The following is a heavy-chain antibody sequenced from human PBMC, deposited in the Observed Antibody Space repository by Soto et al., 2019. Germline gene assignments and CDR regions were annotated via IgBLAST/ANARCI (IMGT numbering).Heavy chain of an antibody. CDR3: AKGLLAYCGGGCYSDAFDI. Sequence: GGSLRLSCAASGFTFSSYGMHWVRQAQGKGLEWVAVISYDGSNKYYADSVKGRFTISRGNSKNTLYLQMNSLRAEDTAVYYCAKGLLAYCGGGCYSDAFDIWGQGTMVTVSS. V-gene: IGHV3-30*18. CDR2: ISYDGSNK. CDR1: GFTFSSYG. D-gene: IGHD2-21*02. J-gene: IGHJ3*02.